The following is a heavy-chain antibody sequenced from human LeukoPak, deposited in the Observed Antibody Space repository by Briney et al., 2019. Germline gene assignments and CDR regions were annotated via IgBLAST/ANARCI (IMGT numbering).Heavy chain of an antibody. D-gene: IGHD3-22*01. CDR3: ANPPTYYYDSSGFDY. CDR2: INSEGSST. J-gene: IGHJ4*02. V-gene: IGHV3-74*01. CDR1: GVSFSSYW. Sequence: GGSLRLSCAASGVSFSSYWMHWVRQAPGKGLVWVSRINSEGSSTSYADSVKGRFTISRDNAKNTLSLEMNSLRAEDTAVYYCANPPTYYYDSSGFDYWGQGTLVTVSS.